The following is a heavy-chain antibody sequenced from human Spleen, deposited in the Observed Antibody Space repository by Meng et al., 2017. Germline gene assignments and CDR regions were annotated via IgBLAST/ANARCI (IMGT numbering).Heavy chain of an antibody. Sequence: QVQLVQSGAEVKKSWASVKVSCKASGYIFTGYYIHWVRQAPGQGLEWMGWINAGNGNTKYSQKFQGRVTITRDTSASTAYMELSSLRSEDTAVYYCARGYYDDVWGSYRYPDYWGQGTLVTVSS. V-gene: IGHV1-3*01. J-gene: IGHJ4*02. CDR1: GYIFTGYY. CDR2: INAGNGNT. D-gene: IGHD3-16*02. CDR3: ARGYYDDVWGSYRYPDY.